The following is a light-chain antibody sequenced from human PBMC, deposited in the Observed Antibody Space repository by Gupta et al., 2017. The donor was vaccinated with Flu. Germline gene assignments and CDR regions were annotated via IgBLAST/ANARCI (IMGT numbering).Light chain of an antibody. CDR3: AAWDDTLNAYV. J-gene: IGLJ1*01. CDR1: YSNVGRNT. V-gene: IGLV1-44*01. Sequence: QSVLTQPPSASGTPGQRVTIPCSGSYSNVGRNTVNWYQHLPGTAPKLLIYNNDQRPSGVPDRFSGSRSGTSGSLAISGLQSGDESEYYCAAWDDTLNAYVFGTGTKVTVL. CDR2: NND.